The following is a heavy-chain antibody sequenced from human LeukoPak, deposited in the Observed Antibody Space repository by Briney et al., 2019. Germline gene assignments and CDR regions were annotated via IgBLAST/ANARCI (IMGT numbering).Heavy chain of an antibody. CDR3: ARRSGIAVAGAFDY. Sequence: GGTLRLSCAASGFTFSSYGMRWVRQAPGKGLEWVSGISGSGDSTYYADSVKGRFTISRDNSKNTLYLQMNSLRAEDTAVYYCARRSGIAVAGAFDYWGQGTLVTASS. CDR2: ISGSGDST. J-gene: IGHJ4*02. D-gene: IGHD6-19*01. CDR1: GFTFSSYG. V-gene: IGHV3-23*01.